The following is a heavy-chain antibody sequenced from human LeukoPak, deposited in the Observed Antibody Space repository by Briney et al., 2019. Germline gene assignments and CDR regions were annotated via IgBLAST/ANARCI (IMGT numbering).Heavy chain of an antibody. J-gene: IGHJ4*02. CDR3: AREITAAGTRHLDY. D-gene: IGHD6-13*01. Sequence: GGSLRLSCAASGFTFSSYAMSWVRQAPGKGLEWVSAISASGSSTYYADSVKGRFTISRDNSKNTLYVQMNSLRAEDTAVYYCAREITAAGTRHLDYWGQGTLVTVSS. V-gene: IGHV3-23*01. CDR2: ISASGSST. CDR1: GFTFSSYA.